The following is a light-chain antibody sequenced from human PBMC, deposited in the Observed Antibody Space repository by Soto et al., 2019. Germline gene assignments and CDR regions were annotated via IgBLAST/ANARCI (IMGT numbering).Light chain of an antibody. CDR3: QQSYIDHVT. Sequence: DLQMTQSPSSLSASVGDRITITCRASQTVYSYLNWYQQKPGRAPKLLIYAVSSLHSGVPSRFSGSGSGTDFTLTISSLQPADFATYYCQQSYIDHVTFGGGTKVEIK. V-gene: IGKV1-39*01. CDR1: QTVYSY. J-gene: IGKJ4*01. CDR2: AVS.